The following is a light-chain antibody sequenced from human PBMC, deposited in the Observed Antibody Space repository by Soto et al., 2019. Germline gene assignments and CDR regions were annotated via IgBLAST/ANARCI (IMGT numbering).Light chain of an antibody. V-gene: IGLV2-8*01. CDR1: SSDVGGYNY. CDR3: NSYGGTNNYVV. CDR2: DVN. Sequence: QSVLTQPHSASGSPGQSVTISCTGTSSDVGGYNYVSWYRQHPGKAPQLIIYDVNKRPSGVPDRFSGSKSGNTASLTVSGLQAEDEADYFCNSYGGTNNYVVFGGGTKVTV. J-gene: IGLJ2*01.